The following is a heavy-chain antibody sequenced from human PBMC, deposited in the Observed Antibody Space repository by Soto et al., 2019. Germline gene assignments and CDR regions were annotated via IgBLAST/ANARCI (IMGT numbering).Heavy chain of an antibody. CDR2: IYYSGST. Sequence: PSETLSLTCTVSGGSISSYYWSWIRQPPGKGLEWIGYIYYSGSTNYNPSLKSRVTISVDTSKNQFSLKLSSVTAADTAVYYCARGTEQWLPRFDPWGQGTLVTVS. V-gene: IGHV4-59*01. CDR1: GGSISSYY. D-gene: IGHD6-19*01. CDR3: ARGTEQWLPRFDP. J-gene: IGHJ5*02.